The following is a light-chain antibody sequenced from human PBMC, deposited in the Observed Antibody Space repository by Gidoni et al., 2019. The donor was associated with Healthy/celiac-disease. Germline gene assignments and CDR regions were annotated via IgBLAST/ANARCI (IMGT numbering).Light chain of an antibody. CDR1: QSVSSN. Sequence: IVMTQSPATLSVSPGERATLSCRASQSVSSNLAWYQHKPGQAPRLLIYGASTRATGIPARFSGSGSGTEFTLTISSLQSEDFAVYYCQQYNNWPRGWTFGQGTKVEIK. CDR2: GAS. J-gene: IGKJ1*01. V-gene: IGKV3-15*01. CDR3: QQYNNWPRGWT.